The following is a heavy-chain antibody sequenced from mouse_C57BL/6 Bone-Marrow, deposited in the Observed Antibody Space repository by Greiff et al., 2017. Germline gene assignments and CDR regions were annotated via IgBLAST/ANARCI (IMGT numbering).Heavy chain of an antibody. CDR1: GFTFSDYG. CDR3: ARDGYNFYWYFDV. Sequence: EVQGVESGGGLVKPGGSLKLSCAASGFTFSDYGMHWVRQAPEKGLEWVAYLSSGSSTIYYADTVKGRFTISRDNAKNTLFLQMTSLRSEDTAMYYGARDGYNFYWYFDVWGTGTTVTVSS. J-gene: IGHJ1*03. CDR2: LSSGSSTI. D-gene: IGHD2-3*01. V-gene: IGHV5-17*01.